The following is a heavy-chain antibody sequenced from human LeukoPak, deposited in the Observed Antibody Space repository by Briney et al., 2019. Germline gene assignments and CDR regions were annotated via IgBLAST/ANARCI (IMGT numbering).Heavy chain of an antibody. D-gene: IGHD2-2*01. J-gene: IGHJ6*02. CDR1: GYTFTSFG. CDR2: ISGYNGNT. V-gene: IGHV1-18*01. Sequence: ASVKVSCKASGYTFTSFGISWVRQAPGQGFEWMGWISGYNGNTNYAQKLQGRVAMTTDTSTTTAYMELRSLRSDDTAVYYCARRSSSSSPYYYYGMDVWGQGTTVIVFS. CDR3: ARRSSSSSPYYYYGMDV.